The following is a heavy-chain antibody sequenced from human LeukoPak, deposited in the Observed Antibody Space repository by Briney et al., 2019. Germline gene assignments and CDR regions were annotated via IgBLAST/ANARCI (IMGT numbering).Heavy chain of an antibody. CDR3: ARDESGYQWFDP. V-gene: IGHV1-8*01. D-gene: IGHD5-12*01. Sequence: ASVKVSCKASGYIFTGHDINWVRQATGQGLEGMGWMNPKSGKTGIPQKFQGRVTMTSNTSINTVYVELSSLRFEDTAVYYCARDESGYQWFDPWGQGTLVTVSS. J-gene: IGHJ5*02. CDR2: MNPKSGKT. CDR1: GYIFTGHD.